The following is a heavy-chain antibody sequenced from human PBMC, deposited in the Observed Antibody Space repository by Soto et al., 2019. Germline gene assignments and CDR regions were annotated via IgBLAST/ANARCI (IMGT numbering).Heavy chain of an antibody. Sequence: EVQLVESGGGLVQPGGSLRLSCAASGFTFSSYWMHWVRQAPGKGLVWVSRINSDGSSTSYADSVKGRFTISRDNAKNTLYLQVNSVRAEDTAVYYCVRTSLVVAAATREDYRGQGNMVTVSS. V-gene: IGHV3-74*01. J-gene: IGHJ4*02. CDR1: GFTFSSYW. D-gene: IGHD2-15*01. CDR2: INSDGSST. CDR3: VRTSLVVAAATREDY.